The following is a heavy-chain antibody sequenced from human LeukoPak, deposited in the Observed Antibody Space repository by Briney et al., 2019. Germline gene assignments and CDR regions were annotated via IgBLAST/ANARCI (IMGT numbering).Heavy chain of an antibody. CDR3: ASRSVAGTKTPFDY. J-gene: IGHJ4*02. D-gene: IGHD6-19*01. Sequence: GGSLRLSCAASGFTVSGNYMSWVRQAPGKGLEWVSVIYNGGSTYYADSVKGRFAISRDNSKNTLYLQMNSLRAEDTAVYYCASRSVAGTKTPFDYWGQGTLVTVSS. CDR1: GFTVSGNY. V-gene: IGHV3-53*01. CDR2: IYNGGST.